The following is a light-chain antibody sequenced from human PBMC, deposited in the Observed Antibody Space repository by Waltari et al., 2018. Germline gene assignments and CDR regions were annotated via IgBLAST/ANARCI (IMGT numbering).Light chain of an antibody. CDR3: SSYTSSSTVV. V-gene: IGLV2-14*01. J-gene: IGLJ2*01. Sequence: QSALTQPASVSGSPGHSITISCTATSSDVGGYNYVSWYQQHPGKAPKLMIYEVSNRPSGVSNRFSGSKSGNTASLTISGLQAEDEADYYCSSYTSSSTVVFGGGTKLTVL. CDR2: EVS. CDR1: SSDVGGYNY.